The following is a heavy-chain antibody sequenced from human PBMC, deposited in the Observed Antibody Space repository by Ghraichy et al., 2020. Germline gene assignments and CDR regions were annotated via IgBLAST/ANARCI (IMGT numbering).Heavy chain of an antibody. J-gene: IGHJ6*03. Sequence: SQTLSLTCTVSGGSISSSSYYWGWIRQPPGKGLEWIGSIYYSGSTYYNPSLKSRVTISVDTSKNQFSLKLSSVTAADTAVYYCARLDYYYYYMDVWGKGTTVTVSS. CDR2: IYYSGST. V-gene: IGHV4-39*01. CDR3: ARLDYYYYYMDV. CDR1: GGSISSSSYY.